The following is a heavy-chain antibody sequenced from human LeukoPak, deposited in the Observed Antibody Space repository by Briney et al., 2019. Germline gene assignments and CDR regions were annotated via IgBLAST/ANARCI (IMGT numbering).Heavy chain of an antibody. CDR3: ARDGGPNYDFWSGYRQAYYYCYMDV. D-gene: IGHD3-3*01. CDR2: INPNSGGT. J-gene: IGHJ6*03. V-gene: IGHV1-2*02. CDR1: GYTFTGYY. Sequence: VASVKVSCKASGYTFTGYYVHWVRQAPGQGLEWMGWINPNSGGTNYAQKFQGRVTMTRDTSISTAYMELSRLRSDDTAVYYCARDGGPNYDFWSGYRQAYYYCYMDVWGKGTTVTVSS.